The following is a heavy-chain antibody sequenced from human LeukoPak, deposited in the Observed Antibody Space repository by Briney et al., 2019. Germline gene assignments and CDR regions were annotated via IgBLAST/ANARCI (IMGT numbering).Heavy chain of an antibody. CDR1: GGSISSYY. Sequence: SETLSLTCTVSGGSISSYYWSWIRQPPEKGLEWIGYIYYSGSTNYNPSLKSRVTISVDTSKNQFSLKLNSVTAADTAVYYCARNYGDYVDAFDIWGQGTMVTVSS. CDR3: ARNYGDYVDAFDI. V-gene: IGHV4-59*01. D-gene: IGHD4-17*01. J-gene: IGHJ3*02. CDR2: IYYSGST.